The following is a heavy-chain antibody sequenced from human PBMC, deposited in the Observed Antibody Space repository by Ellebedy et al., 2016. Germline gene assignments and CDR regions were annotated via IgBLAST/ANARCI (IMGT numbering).Heavy chain of an antibody. CDR2: IYYSGST. CDR1: GGSISSSSYY. V-gene: IGHV4-39*07. J-gene: IGHJ4*02. Sequence: SETLSLTCTVSGGSISSSSYYWGWIRQPPGKGLEWIGSIYYSGSTYYNPSLKSRVTISVDTSKNQFSLKLSSVTAADTAVYYCARDRVYYDSSGLDYWGQGTLVTVSS. D-gene: IGHD3-22*01. CDR3: ARDRVYYDSSGLDY.